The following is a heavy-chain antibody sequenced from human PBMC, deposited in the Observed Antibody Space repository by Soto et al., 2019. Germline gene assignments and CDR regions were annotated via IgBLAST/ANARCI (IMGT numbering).Heavy chain of an antibody. CDR3: AKSGGGGYRFFDP. D-gene: IGHD3-16*01. CDR2: ISVSGSTT. V-gene: IGHV3-23*01. J-gene: IGHJ5*02. CDR1: GFTFGSYV. Sequence: EVQLLDSGGGLVQPGGSLRLSCAASGFTFGSYVMTWVRQAPGKGLEWVSAISVSGSTTYYADSVKGRFTISRDNSKNTLYLLMNGLGAEDTAVYYCAKSGGGGYRFFDPWGQGALVTVSS.